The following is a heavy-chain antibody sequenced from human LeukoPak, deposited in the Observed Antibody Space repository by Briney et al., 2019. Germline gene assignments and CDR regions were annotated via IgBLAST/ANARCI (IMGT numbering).Heavy chain of an antibody. D-gene: IGHD3-16*01. CDR1: GGSISSGFYY. CDR3: ARDRRDWGAFDT. J-gene: IGHJ3*02. Sequence: PSETLSLTCTVSGGSISSGFYYWSWIRQPAGKGLEWIGRIYTSGSTKYSSSLKSRVTTSVDTSKNQFSLKLSSVTAADTAVYYCARDRRDWGAFDTWGQGTMVTVSS. CDR2: IYTSGST. V-gene: IGHV4-61*02.